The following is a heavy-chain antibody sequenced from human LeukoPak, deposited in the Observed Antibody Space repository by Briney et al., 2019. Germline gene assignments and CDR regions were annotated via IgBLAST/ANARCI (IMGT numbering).Heavy chain of an antibody. V-gene: IGHV3-48*03. CDR2: ISSSGSTI. J-gene: IGHJ4*02. CDR1: GFTFSSYE. Sequence: EGSLRLSCAASGFTFSSYEMNWVRQAPGKGLEWVSYISSSGSTIYYADSVKGRFTISRDNSKNTLYLQMNSLRAEDTAVYYCAKDRSSGWNDYWGQGTLVTVSS. D-gene: IGHD6-19*01. CDR3: AKDRSSGWNDY.